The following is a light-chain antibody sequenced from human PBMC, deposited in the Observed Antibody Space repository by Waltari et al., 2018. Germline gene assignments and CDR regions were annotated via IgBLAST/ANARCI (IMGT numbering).Light chain of an antibody. V-gene: IGKV1-5*03. CDR3: QQYDSSPWT. Sequence: DIQMTQSPATLSASVGDRITITCRASQSISRWLVWYQQKPGKSPKLLIYQAFSLESGVPSRFSGRGSGTEFTLTISSLQRDDFATYYCQQYDSSPWTFGQGTQVEI. J-gene: IGKJ1*01. CDR2: QAF. CDR1: QSISRW.